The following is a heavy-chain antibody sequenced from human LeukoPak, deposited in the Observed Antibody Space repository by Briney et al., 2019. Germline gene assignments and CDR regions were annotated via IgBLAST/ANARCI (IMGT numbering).Heavy chain of an antibody. CDR1: GFTFSSYA. CDR2: ISYDGSNK. Sequence: GGSLRLSCAASGFTFSSYAMHWVRQAPGKGLEWVAVISYDGSNKYYADSVKGRFTISRDNSKNTLCLQMNSLRAEDTAVYYCASSPLLSNPLDNDYWGQGTLVTVSS. J-gene: IGHJ4*02. CDR3: ASSPLLSNPLDNDY. V-gene: IGHV3-30*01. D-gene: IGHD3-10*01.